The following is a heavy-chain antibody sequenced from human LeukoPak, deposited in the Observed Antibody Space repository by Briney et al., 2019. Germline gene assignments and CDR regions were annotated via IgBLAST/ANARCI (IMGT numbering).Heavy chain of an antibody. CDR1: GFTFSR. CDR2: INRDGSEK. J-gene: IGHJ4*02. D-gene: IGHD2-21*01. V-gene: IGHV3-7*01. CDR3: ARSDSIGSVDY. Sequence: GGSLRLSCAASGFTFSRMSWVRQAPGKGLEWVANINRDGSEKYYVDSVKGRFTISRDNTENSLSPQMNSLRAEDTAVYYCARSDSIGSVDYWGQGTLITVSS.